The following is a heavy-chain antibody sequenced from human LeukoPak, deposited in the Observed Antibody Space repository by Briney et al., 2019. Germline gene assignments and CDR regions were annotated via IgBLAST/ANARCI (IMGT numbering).Heavy chain of an antibody. J-gene: IGHJ4*02. D-gene: IGHD3-3*01. CDR3: ARTPDYDFWSGYYHQTYYFDY. Sequence: GGSLRLSCAASGFTFSSYAMSWVRQAPGKGLEWVSAISGSGNSTYYADSVKGRFTISRDNPKNTLYLQMNSLRAEDTAVYYCARTPDYDFWSGYYHQTYYFDYWGQGTLVTVSS. CDR1: GFTFSSYA. V-gene: IGHV3-23*01. CDR2: ISGSGNST.